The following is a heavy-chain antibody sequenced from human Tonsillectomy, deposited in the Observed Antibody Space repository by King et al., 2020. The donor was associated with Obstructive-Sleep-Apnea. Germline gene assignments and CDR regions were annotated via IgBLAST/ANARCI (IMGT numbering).Heavy chain of an antibody. CDR3: ARDRDYYASGSYADY. J-gene: IGHJ4*02. Sequence: QLVQSGAEVKKPGASVKVSCKASGYTFTSYGISWVRQAPGQGLEWMGWITAYNGNTNYAQKLQGRVTMTTDTSTTTAYMELRSLRSDDTAVYYCARDRDYYASGSYADYWGQGTLATVSS. D-gene: IGHD3-10*01. V-gene: IGHV1-18*01. CDR1: GYTFTSYG. CDR2: ITAYNGNT.